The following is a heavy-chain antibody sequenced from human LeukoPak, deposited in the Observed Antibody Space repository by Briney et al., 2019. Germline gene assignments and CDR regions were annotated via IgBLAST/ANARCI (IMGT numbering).Heavy chain of an antibody. J-gene: IGHJ6*02. CDR1: GFTFNRDW. CDR2: IKEDGSEK. Sequence: GGSLRLSCAASGFTFNRDWTAWVRQAPGKGLEWVANIKEDGSEKNYVDSVKGRFTISRDNAVNSVYLQMNDLRAEDTGVYYCARGGYNQDPYYYYYGMDVWGQGTTVTVSS. V-gene: IGHV3-7*04. D-gene: IGHD5-24*01. CDR3: ARGGYNQDPYYYYYGMDV.